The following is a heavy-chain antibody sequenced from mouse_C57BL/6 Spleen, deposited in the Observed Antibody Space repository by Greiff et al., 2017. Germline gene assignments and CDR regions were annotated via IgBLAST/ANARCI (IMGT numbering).Heavy chain of an antibody. J-gene: IGHJ2*01. CDR2: IYPGSGNT. CDR1: GYSFTSYY. CDR3: ARAQMAGFDY. V-gene: IGHV1-66*01. Sequence: VKLQESGPELVKPGASVKISCKASGYSFTSYYIHWVKQRPGQGLEWIGWIYPGSGNTKYNEKFKGKATLTADTSSSTAYMQLSSLTSEDSAVYYCARAQMAGFDYWGQGTTLTVSS.